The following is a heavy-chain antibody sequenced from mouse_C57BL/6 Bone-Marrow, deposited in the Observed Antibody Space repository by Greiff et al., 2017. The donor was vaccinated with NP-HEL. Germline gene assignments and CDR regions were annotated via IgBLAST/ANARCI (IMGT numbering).Heavy chain of an antibody. CDR2: IYPGSGST. CDR1: GYTFTSYW. J-gene: IGHJ2*01. CDR3: ARERWETTVVATSYFDY. Sequence: QVQLQQPGAELVKPGASVKMSCKASGYTFTSYWITWVKQRPGQGLGWIGDIYPGSGSTNYNEKFKSKATLTVDTSSSTAYRQLISLTSVDSAVYYCARERWETTVVATSYFDYWGQGTTLTVSS. V-gene: IGHV1-55*01. D-gene: IGHD1-1*01.